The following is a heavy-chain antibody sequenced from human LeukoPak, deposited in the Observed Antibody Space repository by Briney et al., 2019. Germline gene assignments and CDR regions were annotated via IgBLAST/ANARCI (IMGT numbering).Heavy chain of an antibody. CDR1: GGSISTTNW. J-gene: IGHJ4*02. CDR3: ARQALWFFDH. D-gene: IGHD2-21*01. CDR2: VHPSGRT. Sequence: SETLSLTCGVSGGSISTTNWWTWVRQPPGEGLEWIGEVHPSGRTHYNPSLESRVTMSVDMSENHISLRLTSVTAADTAVYYCARQALWFFDHWGQGTLVTVSS. V-gene: IGHV4-4*02.